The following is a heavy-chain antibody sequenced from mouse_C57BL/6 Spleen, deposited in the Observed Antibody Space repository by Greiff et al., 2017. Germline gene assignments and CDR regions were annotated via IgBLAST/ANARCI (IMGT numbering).Heavy chain of an antibody. V-gene: IGHV1-80*01. CDR1: GYAFSSYW. Sequence: QVQLKESGAELVKPGASVKISCKASGYAFSSYWMNWVKQRPGKGLEWIGQIYPGDGDTNYNGKFKGKATLTADKSSSTAYMQLSSLTSEDSAVYFCARSVDGYCDYWGQGTTLTVSS. D-gene: IGHD2-3*01. J-gene: IGHJ2*01. CDR2: IYPGDGDT. CDR3: ARSVDGYCDY.